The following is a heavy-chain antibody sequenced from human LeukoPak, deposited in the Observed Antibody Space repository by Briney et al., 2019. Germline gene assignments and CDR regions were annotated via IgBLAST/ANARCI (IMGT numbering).Heavy chain of an antibody. D-gene: IGHD3-22*01. CDR2: IYDSGST. Sequence: SETLSLTCTVSGGSISSYYWSWIRQSPGKGLEWIGYIYDSGSTKYNPSLKSRVTISVDTSKNQFSLKLSSVTAADTAVYYCASLTTADAFDIWGQGTMVTVSS. V-gene: IGHV4-59*01. J-gene: IGHJ3*02. CDR1: GGSISSYY. CDR3: ASLTTADAFDI.